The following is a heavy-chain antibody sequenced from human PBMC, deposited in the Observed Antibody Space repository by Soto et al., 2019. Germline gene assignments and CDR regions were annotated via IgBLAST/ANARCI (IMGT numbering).Heavy chain of an antibody. V-gene: IGHV4-31*03. D-gene: IGHD3-10*01. CDR3: ERYGSGSYYPPTFDY. CDR1: GGSISSAGYN. Sequence: QVQLQESGPGLVKPSQTLSLTCTVSGGSISSAGYNWSWIRQHPGKGLEWIGYIYYSGSTYYNPALKSRVNISVDTSKNQLSLKLSSVTAEDTAVYYCERYGSGSYYPPTFDYWGQGTLVTVSS. J-gene: IGHJ4*02. CDR2: IYYSGST.